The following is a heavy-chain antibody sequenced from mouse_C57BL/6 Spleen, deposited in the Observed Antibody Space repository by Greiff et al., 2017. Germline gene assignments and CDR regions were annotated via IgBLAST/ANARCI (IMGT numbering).Heavy chain of an antibody. D-gene: IGHD2-4*01. V-gene: IGHV5-17*01. CDR3: ARNYDHDY. CDR1: GFTFSDYG. Sequence: EVKLVESGGGLVKPGGSLKLPCAASGFTFSDYGMHWVRQAPEKGLGWVAYISSGSSTIYYVDTAKGRFTIFRDNAKTTLFLQMTSLSSEDTAMYYCARNYDHDYWAQGTTLPVSS. J-gene: IGHJ2*01. CDR2: ISSGSSTI.